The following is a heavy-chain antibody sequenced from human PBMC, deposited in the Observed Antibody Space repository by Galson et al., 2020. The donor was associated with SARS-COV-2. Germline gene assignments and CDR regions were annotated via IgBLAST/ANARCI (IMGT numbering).Heavy chain of an antibody. CDR1: GYTLTELS. V-gene: IGHV1-24*01. CDR3: ATDSTVSFIAVAGGFDY. Sequence: ASVKVSCKVSGYTLTELSMHWVRQAPGKGLEWMGGFDPEDGETIYAQKFQGRVTMTEDTSTDTAYMELSSLRSEDTAVYYCATDSTVSFIAVAGGFDYWGQGTLVTVSS. D-gene: IGHD6-19*01. CDR2: FDPEDGET. J-gene: IGHJ4*02.